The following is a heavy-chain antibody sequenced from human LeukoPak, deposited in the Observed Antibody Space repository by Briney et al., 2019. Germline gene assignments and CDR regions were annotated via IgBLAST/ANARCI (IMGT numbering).Heavy chain of an antibody. V-gene: IGHV3-74*01. CDR3: ARGWLQSGFDY. CDR2: INSDGSST. D-gene: IGHD5-24*01. J-gene: IGHJ4*02. CDR1: GFTFSSYW. Sequence: QTGGSLRLSCAASGFTFSSYWMHWVRQAPGKGLVWVSRINSDGSSTSYADSVKGRFTISRDNAKNTLYLQMNSLRAEDTAVYYCARGWLQSGFDYWGQGTLVTVSS.